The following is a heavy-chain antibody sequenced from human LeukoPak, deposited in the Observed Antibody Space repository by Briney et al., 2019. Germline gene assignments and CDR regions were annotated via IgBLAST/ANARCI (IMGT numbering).Heavy chain of an antibody. D-gene: IGHD4-23*01. Sequence: GASVKVSCKASGYTFTSYYMHWVRQAPGQGLEWMGIINPSGGSTSYAQKFQGRVTMTRDTSTSTVYMELSSLRSEDTAVYYCAREVSGDGGNSGEYYYYGMDVWGQGTTVTVSS. CDR3: AREVSGDGGNSGEYYYYGMDV. J-gene: IGHJ6*02. CDR1: GYTFTSYY. CDR2: INPSGGST. V-gene: IGHV1-46*01.